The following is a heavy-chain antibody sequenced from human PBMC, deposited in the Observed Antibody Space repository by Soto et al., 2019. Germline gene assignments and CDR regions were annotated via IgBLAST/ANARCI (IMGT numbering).Heavy chain of an antibody. CDR2: ITSSGGAA. V-gene: IGHV3-11*01. CDR1: GFTFSDYC. D-gene: IGHD5-12*01. CDR3: ARFLTVGDGYNSIRW. J-gene: IGHJ1*01. Sequence: SLRLSCAASGFTFSDYCMSWIRQAPGKGLEWVSYITSSGGAAYYADSLKDRFTISRDNTQNSVYLQMDSLRAEDTAVYYCARFLTVGDGYNSIRWWGLGTIVTVYS.